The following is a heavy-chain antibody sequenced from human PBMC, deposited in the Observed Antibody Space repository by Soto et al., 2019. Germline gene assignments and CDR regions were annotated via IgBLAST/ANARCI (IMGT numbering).Heavy chain of an antibody. CDR1: GGSFSGYY. V-gene: IGHV4-34*01. CDR3: ASRDPGTSVDY. Sequence: SETLSLTCAVYGGSFSGYYWTWVRQPPGQGLEWIGEIYRTGSTNYNPSLKSRVTISLDKSENQFSLKVTSLTAADTAVYYCASRDPGTSVDYWGQGTLVTVSS. D-gene: IGHD1-7*01. CDR2: IYRTGST. J-gene: IGHJ4*02.